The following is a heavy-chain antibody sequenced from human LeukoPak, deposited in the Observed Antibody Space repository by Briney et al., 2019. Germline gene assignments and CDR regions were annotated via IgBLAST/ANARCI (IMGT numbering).Heavy chain of an antibody. V-gene: IGHV3-48*02. D-gene: IGHD6-6*01. CDR2: ISSSSSTI. Sequence: PGGSLRLSCAASGFTFGSYSMNWVRQAPGKGLEWVSYISSSSSTIYYADSVKGRFTISRDNAKNSLYLQMNSLRDEDTAVYYCARGEPIAARRYYYGMDVWGQGTTVTVSS. CDR1: GFTFGSYS. J-gene: IGHJ6*02. CDR3: ARGEPIAARRYYYGMDV.